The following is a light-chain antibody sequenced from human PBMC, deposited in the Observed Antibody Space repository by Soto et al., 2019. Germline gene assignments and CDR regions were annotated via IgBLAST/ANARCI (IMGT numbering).Light chain of an antibody. CDR1: QGISNY. CDR3: QKYNSVPPIT. J-gene: IGKJ5*01. CDR2: AAS. V-gene: IGKV1-27*01. Sequence: DIQMTQSPSSLSASVGDRVTITCRASQGISNYLAWYQQKPVKVPKLLIYAASTLQSGVPSRFSGSGSGTDFTLTISSLQPEDVATYYCQKYNSVPPITFGQGTRLEIK.